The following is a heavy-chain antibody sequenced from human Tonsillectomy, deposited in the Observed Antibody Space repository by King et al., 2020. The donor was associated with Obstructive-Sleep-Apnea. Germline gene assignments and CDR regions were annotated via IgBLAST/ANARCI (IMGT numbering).Heavy chain of an antibody. CDR2: IYWDDDK. CDR3: AHRQLRDYVGGY. CDR1: GFSLSTTGVG. D-gene: IGHD4-23*01. Sequence: TLKESGPTLVKPTQTLTLTCTFSGFSLSTTGVGVGWIRQPPGKALEWLALIYWDDDKRYSPSLNSRLTITKATSKNQVVLTMTNMDPVDTATYYCAHRQLRDYVGGYWGQGTLVTVSS. V-gene: IGHV2-5*02. J-gene: IGHJ4*02.